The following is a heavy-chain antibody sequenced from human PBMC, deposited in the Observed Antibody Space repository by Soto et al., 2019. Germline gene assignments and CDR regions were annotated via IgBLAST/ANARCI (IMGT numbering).Heavy chain of an antibody. CDR3: ARALRGPYYYGSGSYSFVYYGMDV. D-gene: IGHD3-10*01. Sequence: ASVKVSCKASGYTFTSYAMHWVRQAPGQRLEWMGWINAGNGNTKYSQKFQGRVTITRDTSASTAYMELSSLRSEDTAVYYCARALRGPYYYGSGSYSFVYYGMDVWGQGTTVTVSS. CDR2: INAGNGNT. J-gene: IGHJ6*02. V-gene: IGHV1-3*01. CDR1: GYTFTSYA.